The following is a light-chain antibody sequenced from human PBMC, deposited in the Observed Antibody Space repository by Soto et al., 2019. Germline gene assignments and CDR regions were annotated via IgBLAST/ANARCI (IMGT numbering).Light chain of an antibody. CDR1: SSDVGGYNF. CDR2: DVS. CDR3: SSYTSSASVV. J-gene: IGLJ2*01. V-gene: IGLV2-14*01. Sequence: HSALTQPASVSGSPGQSITISCTGTSSDVGGYNFVSWYQQHPGKVPKLMIYDVSKRPSGVSNRFSASKSGNTASLTISGLQAEDEADYYCSSYTSSASVVFGGGTKLTVL.